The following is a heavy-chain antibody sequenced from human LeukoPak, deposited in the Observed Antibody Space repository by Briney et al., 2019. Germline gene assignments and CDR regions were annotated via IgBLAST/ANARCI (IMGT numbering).Heavy chain of an antibody. D-gene: IGHD4-23*01. CDR3: ARGRGTVVTTMDYYYYYGMDV. CDR1: GYTFTGYY. Sequence: ASVTVSCKASGYTFTGYYMHWVRQAPGQGLEWMGRINPNSGGTNYAQKFQGRVTMTRDTSISTAYMELSRLRSDDTAVYYCARGRGTVVTTMDYYYYYGMDVWGQGTTVTVSS. CDR2: INPNSGGT. V-gene: IGHV1-2*06. J-gene: IGHJ6*02.